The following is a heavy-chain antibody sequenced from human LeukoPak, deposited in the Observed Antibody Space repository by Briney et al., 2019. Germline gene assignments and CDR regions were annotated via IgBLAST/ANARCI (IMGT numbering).Heavy chain of an antibody. V-gene: IGHV1-2*06. CDR3: SIVGATTRYYFDY. CDR1: GYTFTGYY. D-gene: IGHD1-26*01. Sequence: ASVKVFCKASGYTFTGYYMHWVRQAPGQGLEWMGRINPNSGGTNYAQKFQGRVTMTRDASISTAYMELSRLRSDDTAVYYCSIVGATTRYYFDYWGQGTLVTVSS. CDR2: INPNSGGT. J-gene: IGHJ4*02.